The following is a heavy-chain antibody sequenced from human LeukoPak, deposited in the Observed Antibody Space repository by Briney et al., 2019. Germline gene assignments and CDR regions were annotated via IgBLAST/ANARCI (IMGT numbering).Heavy chain of an antibody. CDR2: ISGDGGST. Sequence: PGGSLRLSCATSGFTFDDYAMHWVRQAPGKGLEWVSLISGDGGSTYYADSVKGRFTISRDNSKNSLYLQMNSLRTEDTALYYYATRRLWFGDFDYWGQGTLVTVSS. D-gene: IGHD3-10*01. V-gene: IGHV3-43*02. CDR3: ATRRLWFGDFDY. CDR1: GFTFDDYA. J-gene: IGHJ4*02.